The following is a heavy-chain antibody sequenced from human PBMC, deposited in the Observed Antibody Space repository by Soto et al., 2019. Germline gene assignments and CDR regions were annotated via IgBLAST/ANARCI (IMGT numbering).Heavy chain of an antibody. CDR1: GFTFSSYA. V-gene: IGHV3-30-3*01. J-gene: IGHJ4*02. CDR3: ARWGYSSGWYGGSFDY. Sequence: QVQLVESGGGVVQPGRSLRLSCAASGFTFSSYAMHWVRQAPGKGLEWVAVISYDGSNKYYADSVKGRFTISRDNSKNTLYLQMNSLRAEDTAVYYCARWGYSSGWYGGSFDYGGQGTLVTVS. CDR2: ISYDGSNK. D-gene: IGHD6-19*01.